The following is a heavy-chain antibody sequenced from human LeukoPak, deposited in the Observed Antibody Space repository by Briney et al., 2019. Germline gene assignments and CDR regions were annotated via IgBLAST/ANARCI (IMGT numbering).Heavy chain of an antibody. Sequence: GGSLRLSCAASGFTFKTYAMSWVRQAPGKGREGVSSIRSSGETTYYADSVKGRFTISRDNSRNTLYLQMESLRAEDTAVYYCAKEVRESAWFYFDYWGQGTLATVSS. J-gene: IGHJ4*02. CDR3: AKEVRESAWFYFDY. CDR2: IRSSGETT. CDR1: GFTFKTYA. V-gene: IGHV3-23*01. D-gene: IGHD3-10*01.